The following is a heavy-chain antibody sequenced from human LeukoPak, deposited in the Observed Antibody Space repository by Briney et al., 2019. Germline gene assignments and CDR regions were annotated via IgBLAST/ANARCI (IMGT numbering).Heavy chain of an antibody. J-gene: IGHJ4*02. CDR2: IYYSGST. CDR3: ASLLKAGVVVPAATVGPRY. CDR1: GGSISSSSYY. V-gene: IGHV4-39*01. D-gene: IGHD2-2*01. Sequence: PSETLSLTCTVSGGSISSSSYYWGWIRQPPGKGLEWIGSIYYSGSTYYNPSLKSRVTISVDTSKNQFSLKLSSVTAADTAVYYCASLLKAGVVVPAATVGPRYWGQGTLVTVSS.